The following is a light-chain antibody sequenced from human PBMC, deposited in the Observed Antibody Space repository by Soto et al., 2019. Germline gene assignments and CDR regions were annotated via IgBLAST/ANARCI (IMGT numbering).Light chain of an antibody. CDR1: QSISSS. CDR3: QQSYTAPSIT. J-gene: IGKJ5*01. V-gene: IGKV1-39*01. Sequence: EIQMTRSRSSLSSGGGDKVTITFRASQSISSSLNWYQQKSGKAPNLLIYGVSRLQGGVPSRFSGSGSGTDFTLSISSLQPEDFATYYCQQSYTAPSITFGQGTRLEIK. CDR2: GVS.